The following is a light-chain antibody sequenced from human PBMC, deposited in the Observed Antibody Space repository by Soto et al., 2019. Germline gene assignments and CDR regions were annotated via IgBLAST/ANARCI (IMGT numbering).Light chain of an antibody. V-gene: IGLV1-44*01. Sequence: QSVLTQPPSASGTPGQRVTIYCSGSSANIGSNTVNWYQQLPGTAPKLLIYGNNNRPSGVPDRFSGSKSGTSASLAITGLQAEDETDYYCQSYDSSLSGHVVFGGGTKLTVL. CDR2: GNN. CDR1: SANIGSNT. J-gene: IGLJ2*01. CDR3: QSYDSSLSGHVV.